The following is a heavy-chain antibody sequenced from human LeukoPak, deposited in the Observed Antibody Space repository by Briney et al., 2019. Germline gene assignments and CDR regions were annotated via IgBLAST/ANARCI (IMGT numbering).Heavy chain of an antibody. V-gene: IGHV4-39*01. CDR2: IYYSGST. CDR3: ARHKYSGSYSLTDY. CDR1: GGSISSSSYY. J-gene: IGHJ4*02. D-gene: IGHD1-26*01. Sequence: PSETLSLTCTVSGGSISSSSYYWGWIRQPPGKGLEWIGNIYYSGSTYYNPSLKSRVTISVDTSKNQFSLKLSSMTAADTAVYYCARHKYSGSYSLTDYWGQGTLVTVSS.